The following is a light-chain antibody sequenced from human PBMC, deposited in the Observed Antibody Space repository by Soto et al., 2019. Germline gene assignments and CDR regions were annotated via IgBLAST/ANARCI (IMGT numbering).Light chain of an antibody. CDR3: QQYGSSPMYT. J-gene: IGKJ2*01. CDR1: QSVSSSY. Sequence: EIVLTQSPGTLSLSPGEIATLSCRASQSVSSSYLAWYQHKPGQAPMLLIYGASSRATGIPDRFSGSGSGTDFTLTISRLEPEDFAVYYCQQYGSSPMYTFGQGTKLEIK. V-gene: IGKV3-20*01. CDR2: GAS.